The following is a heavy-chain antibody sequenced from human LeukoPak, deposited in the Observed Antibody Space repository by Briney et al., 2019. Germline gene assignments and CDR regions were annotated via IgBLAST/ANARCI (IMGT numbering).Heavy chain of an antibody. CDR1: GDSITSRSFY. CDR2: VYFNGRT. D-gene: IGHD1-26*01. Sequence: SSETLSLTCFVSGDSITSRSFYWGWIRQPPGKNLEWIGNVYFNGRTSYNPSLKTRVTISVDTSRNHFSLKLTSVTAADTAVYYCARRGNGSFYYFDDWGRGTLVTVSS. CDR3: ARRGNGSFYYFDD. J-gene: IGHJ4*02. V-gene: IGHV4-39*02.